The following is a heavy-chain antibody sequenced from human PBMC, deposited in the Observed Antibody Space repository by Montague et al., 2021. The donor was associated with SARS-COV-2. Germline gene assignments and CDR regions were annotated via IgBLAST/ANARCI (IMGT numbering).Heavy chain of an antibody. J-gene: IGHJ2*01. V-gene: IGHV3-11*06. CDR3: ARDYDVWNDYPKWFFDL. Sequence: SLRLSCAASGFTLRNYYISWIRQAPGKGLEWVSYISGSGSYRDYADSVKGRFTISRDTGRNSVHLQIDSLRAEDTAVYYCARDYDVWNDYPKWFFDLWGRGTLVTVSS. CDR2: ISGSGSYR. CDR1: GFTLRNYY. D-gene: IGHD3-3*01.